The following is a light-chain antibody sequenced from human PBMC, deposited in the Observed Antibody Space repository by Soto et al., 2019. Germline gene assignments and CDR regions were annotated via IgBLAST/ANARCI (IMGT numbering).Light chain of an antibody. Sequence: EIVMTQSPATLSVSPGERATLSCRASQSFSSNLAWYQQKPGQAPRLLIYGASIRATGIPARFSGSGSGTEFTLTISSLQSEDFAVYYCQQYNNWPRTFGQGTKV. CDR2: GAS. CDR1: QSFSSN. V-gene: IGKV3D-15*01. J-gene: IGKJ1*01. CDR3: QQYNNWPRT.